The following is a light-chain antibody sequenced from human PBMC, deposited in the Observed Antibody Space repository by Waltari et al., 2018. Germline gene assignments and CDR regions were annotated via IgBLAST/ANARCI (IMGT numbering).Light chain of an antibody. CDR1: QIITTN. Sequence: EIVLTQSPATLSLPPGEGATLSCRASQIITTNLAWFQQKPGQAPRLLIYDAINRATGIPARFSGSGSGTDFTLTISSLEPEDFAVYYCQQRNSWPRTFGQGTKVEIK. CDR2: DAI. V-gene: IGKV3-11*01. J-gene: IGKJ1*01. CDR3: QQRNSWPRT.